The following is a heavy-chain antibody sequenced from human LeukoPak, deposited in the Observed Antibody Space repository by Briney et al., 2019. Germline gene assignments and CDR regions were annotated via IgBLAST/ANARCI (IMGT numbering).Heavy chain of an antibody. Sequence: GGSLRLSCAASGFTFSSYSMTWVRQAPGKGLEWVSSISSSSSYIYYADSVKGRFTISRDNAKNSLYLQMNSLRAEDTAVYYCARELYDSSGFDYWGQGTLVTVSS. D-gene: IGHD3-22*01. CDR1: GFTFSSYS. J-gene: IGHJ4*02. CDR3: ARELYDSSGFDY. V-gene: IGHV3-21*01. CDR2: ISSSSSYI.